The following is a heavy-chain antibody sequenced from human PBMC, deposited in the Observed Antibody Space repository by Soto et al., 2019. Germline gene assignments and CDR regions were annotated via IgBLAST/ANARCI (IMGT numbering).Heavy chain of an antibody. CDR1: GGSFSCYY. V-gene: IGHV4-34*01. J-gene: IGHJ5*02. Sequence: SETLSLTCAVYGGSFSCYYWSWIRQPPGKGLEWIGEINHSGSTNYNPSLKSRVTISVDTSKNQFSLKLSSVTAADTAVYYCARYCSSTSCYLNWFDPWGQGTLVTVSS. D-gene: IGHD2-2*01. CDR2: INHSGST. CDR3: ARYCSSTSCYLNWFDP.